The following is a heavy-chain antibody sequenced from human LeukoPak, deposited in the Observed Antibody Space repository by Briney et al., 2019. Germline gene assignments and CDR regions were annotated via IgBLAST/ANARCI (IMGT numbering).Heavy chain of an antibody. CDR2: ISDSGGNT. V-gene: IGHV3-23*01. D-gene: IGHD1-20*01. CDR1: GFTFSNFH. CDR3: AKELRSISATTGFDY. Sequence: PGGSLRLSCAASGFTFSNFHMTWVRQSPGKGLEWVSAISDSGGNTWYADSVKGWFTISRDNSKNTVYLQMNSLRAEDTAVYYCAKELRSISATTGFDYWGQGTLVTVSS. J-gene: IGHJ4*02.